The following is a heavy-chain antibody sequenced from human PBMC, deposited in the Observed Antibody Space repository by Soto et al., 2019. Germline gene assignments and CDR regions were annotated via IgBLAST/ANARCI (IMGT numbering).Heavy chain of an antibody. CDR2: ISSTTNYI. CDR3: VRGGGGGLFDP. V-gene: IGHV3-21*01. J-gene: IGHJ5*02. CDR1: GFTFTRYS. D-gene: IGHD2-15*01. Sequence: GGSLRLSCAASGFTFTRYSMNWVRQAPGKGLEWVSSISSTTNYIYYGDSMKGRFTISRDNARRSLSLQMNSLTVDDTAIYYCVRGGGGGLFDPWGQGSMVTVSS.